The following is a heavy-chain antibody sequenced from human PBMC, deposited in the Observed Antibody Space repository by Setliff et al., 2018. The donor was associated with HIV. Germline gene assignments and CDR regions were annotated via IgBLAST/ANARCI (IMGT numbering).Heavy chain of an antibody. D-gene: IGHD6-19*01. V-gene: IGHV1-18*01. CDR1: GYMFIAYG. Sequence: ASVKVSCKTSGYMFIAYGMSWVRRAPGQGLEWMGWIGPYNGRTEYAQEFQGRVSLTIDTSTSTVYMELSSLRFEDTAVYYCARDWGGSIGVGAYTYYMDVWGKGTTVTVSS. CDR3: ARDWGGSIGVGAYTYYMDV. J-gene: IGHJ6*03. CDR2: IGPYNGRT.